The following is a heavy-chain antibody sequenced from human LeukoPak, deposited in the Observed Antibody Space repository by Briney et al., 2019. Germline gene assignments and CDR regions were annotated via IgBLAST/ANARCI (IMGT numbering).Heavy chain of an antibody. D-gene: IGHD3-22*01. Sequence: GGSLRLSCAASGFSFSSYGMHWVRQAPGKGLEWVAVIWYDGSKKYYADSVKGRFIISRDNAKNSLYLQMNSLRAADTAVYYCASESYDSSGYYYVWGQGTLVTVSS. V-gene: IGHV3-33*01. CDR1: GFSFSSYG. CDR2: IWYDGSKK. J-gene: IGHJ4*02. CDR3: ASESYDSSGYYYV.